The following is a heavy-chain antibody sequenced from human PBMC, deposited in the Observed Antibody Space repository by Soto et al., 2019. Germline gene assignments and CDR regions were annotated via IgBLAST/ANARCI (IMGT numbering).Heavy chain of an antibody. D-gene: IGHD2-21*02. CDR1: GFTFSDYY. V-gene: IGHV3-11*01. Sequence: GGSLRLSCAASGFTFSDYYMSWIRQAPGKGLEWVSYISSSGSTIYYADSVKGRFTISRDNAKNSLYLQMNSLRAEDTAVYYCARDHVSGDCYWGPEGGPCYYYYGMDVWGQGTTVTVSS. J-gene: IGHJ6*02. CDR2: ISSSGSTI. CDR3: ARDHVSGDCYWGPEGGPCYYYYGMDV.